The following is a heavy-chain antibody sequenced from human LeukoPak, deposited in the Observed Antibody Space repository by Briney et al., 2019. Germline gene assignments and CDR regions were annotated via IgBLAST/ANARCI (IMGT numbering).Heavy chain of an antibody. Sequence: GGSLRLSCVASAFTFSDYYMTWIRQTPGKGLEWVSYISSRGYSIYYADSVKGRFTISRDNSNNSLSLQMNSLRAEDTAVYYCARGNRSYDSWGPGTMVTVSS. V-gene: IGHV3-11*01. CDR2: ISSRGYSI. J-gene: IGHJ4*02. D-gene: IGHD1-14*01. CDR1: AFTFSDYY. CDR3: ARGNRSYDS.